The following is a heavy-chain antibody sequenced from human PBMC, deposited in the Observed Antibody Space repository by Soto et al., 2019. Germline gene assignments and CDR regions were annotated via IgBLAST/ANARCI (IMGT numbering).Heavy chain of an antibody. D-gene: IGHD6-19*01. V-gene: IGHV4-59*01. J-gene: IGHJ4*02. Sequence: QVQLQESGPGLVKPSETQSLTCTVSGGSISSYYWSWIRQPPGKGLEWIGYIYYSGSTNYNPSLKSRVTISLDTSRNQFSLKLSSVTAADTAVYYCARARGWYSAYYFDYWGQGTLVTVSS. CDR1: GGSISSYY. CDR3: ARARGWYSAYYFDY. CDR2: IYYSGST.